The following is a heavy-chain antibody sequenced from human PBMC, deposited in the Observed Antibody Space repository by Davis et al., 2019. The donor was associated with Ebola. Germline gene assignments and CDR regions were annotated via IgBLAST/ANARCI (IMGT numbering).Heavy chain of an antibody. CDR2: ISSSSSYI. D-gene: IGHD3-3*01. CDR3: ARDWSRGRDFWSGYLPFYYYGMDV. J-gene: IGHJ6*02. Sequence: GESLKISCAASGFTFSSYSMNWVRQAPGKGLEWVSSISSSSSYIYYADSAKGRFTISRDNAKNSLYLQMNSLRAEDTAVYYCARDWSRGRDFWSGYLPFYYYGMDVWGQGTTVTVSS. V-gene: IGHV3-21*01. CDR1: GFTFSSYS.